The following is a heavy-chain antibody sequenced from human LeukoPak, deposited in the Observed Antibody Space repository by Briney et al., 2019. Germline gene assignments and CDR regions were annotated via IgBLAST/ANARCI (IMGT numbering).Heavy chain of an antibody. Sequence: GGSLRLSCAASGFTFDDYAMHWVRQAPGKGLEWVSGISWNSGSIGYADSVKGRFTISRDNAKNSLYLQMNSLRAEDTALYYCARRSGYSGYGPFDYWGQRTLVTVSS. D-gene: IGHD5-12*01. CDR1: GFTFDDYA. V-gene: IGHV3-9*01. J-gene: IGHJ4*02. CDR3: ARRSGYSGYGPFDY. CDR2: ISWNSGSI.